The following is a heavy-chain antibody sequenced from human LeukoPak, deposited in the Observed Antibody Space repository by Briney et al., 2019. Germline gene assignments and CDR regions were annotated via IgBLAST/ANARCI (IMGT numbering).Heavy chain of an antibody. Sequence: RASVKVSCKASGYTFTSYGFSWVRQAPGQGLEWMGWISTYYGNTNYAQKLQDRVTMTTDTSTSTAYMELSSLRSEDTAVYYCARGGMARYYYDSSGYSFDPWGQGTLVTVSS. CDR3: ARGGMARYYYDSSGYSFDP. D-gene: IGHD3-22*01. CDR1: GYTFTSYG. V-gene: IGHV1-18*01. CDR2: ISTYYGNT. J-gene: IGHJ5*02.